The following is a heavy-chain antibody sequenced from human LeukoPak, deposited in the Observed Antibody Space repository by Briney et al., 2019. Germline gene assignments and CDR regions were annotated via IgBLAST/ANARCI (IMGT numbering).Heavy chain of an antibody. CDR2: IYYSGST. D-gene: IGHD6-19*01. J-gene: IGHJ6*02. CDR1: GGSISSYY. Sequence: SETLSLTCTVSGGSISSYYWSWIRQPPGKGLEGIGYIYYSGSTNYNPSLKSRVTISVDTSKNQFSLKLSSVTAADTAVYYCARVTAVAGTKYYYYYGMDVWGQGTTVTVSS. V-gene: IGHV4-59*01. CDR3: ARVTAVAGTKYYYYYGMDV.